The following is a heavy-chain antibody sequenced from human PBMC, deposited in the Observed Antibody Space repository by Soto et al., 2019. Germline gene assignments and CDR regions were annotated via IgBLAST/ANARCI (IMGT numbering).Heavy chain of an antibody. CDR2: IKPDESEK. V-gene: IGHV3-7*01. D-gene: IGHD4-4*01. J-gene: IGHJ5*02. CDR1: GFTFRDSW. Sequence: EVQLVESGGGLVKPGGSLRLSCTASGFTFRDSWMTWVRQAPGKGLEWVARIKPDESEKKYADSVKGRFSISRDNAKNSMYLQMDSLRGEDTAVYYCVRGGSNYASWGQGTLVTVSS. CDR3: VRGGSNYAS.